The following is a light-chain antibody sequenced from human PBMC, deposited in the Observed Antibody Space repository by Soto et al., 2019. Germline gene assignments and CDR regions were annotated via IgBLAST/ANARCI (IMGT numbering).Light chain of an antibody. V-gene: IGLV2-23*02. CDR1: SSDVGSYNL. CDR3: CSYAGSSTFGPYV. J-gene: IGLJ1*01. CDR2: EVS. Sequence: QSALTQPASVSGXPGQSIAISCTGISSDVGSYNLVSWYQQHPGKAPKLMIYEVSKRPSGVSNRFSCSKSGNTASLTISGLQAEDEADYYCCSYAGSSTFGPYVFGTGTKVTVL.